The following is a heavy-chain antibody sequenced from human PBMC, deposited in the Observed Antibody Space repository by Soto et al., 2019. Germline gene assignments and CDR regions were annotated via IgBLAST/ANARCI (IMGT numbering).Heavy chain of an antibody. J-gene: IGHJ4*02. CDR1: GFTFSSYG. CDR2: ISYDGSNK. D-gene: IGHD1-26*01. Sequence: QVQLVESGGGVVQPGRSLRLSCAASGFTFSSYGMHWVRQAPGKGLEWVAVISYDGSNKYYADSVKGRFTISRDNSKNTLYLQMNSLRAEDTAVYYCATDRGSYSPLAYYFDYWGQGTLVTVSS. CDR3: ATDRGSYSPLAYYFDY. V-gene: IGHV3-30*03.